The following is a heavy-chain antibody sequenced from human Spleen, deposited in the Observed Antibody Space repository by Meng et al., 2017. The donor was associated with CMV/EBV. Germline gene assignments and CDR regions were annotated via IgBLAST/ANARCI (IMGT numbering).Heavy chain of an antibody. J-gene: IGHJ6*02. CDR3: ARVIRGSSWYWNYYYGMDV. Sequence: GGSLRLSCAASGFTFDDYGMSWVRQAPGKGLEWVSGINWNGGSTGYADSVKGRFTISRDNAKNSLYLQMNSLRAEDTALYYCARVIRGSSWYWNYYYGMDVWGQGTTVTVSS. CDR2: INWNGGST. CDR1: GFTFDDYG. V-gene: IGHV3-20*04. D-gene: IGHD6-13*01.